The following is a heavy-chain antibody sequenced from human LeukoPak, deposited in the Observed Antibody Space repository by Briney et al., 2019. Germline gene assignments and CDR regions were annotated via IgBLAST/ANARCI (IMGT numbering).Heavy chain of an antibody. Sequence: ASAKVSCKASGYTFTSYGISWVRQAPGQGLEWMGWISAYNGNTNYAQKLQGRVTMTTDTSTSTAYMELRSLRSDDTAVYYCASLYCSGGSCYLGFDYWGQGTLVTVSS. CDR2: ISAYNGNT. D-gene: IGHD2-15*01. J-gene: IGHJ4*02. CDR3: ASLYCSGGSCYLGFDY. CDR1: GYTFTSYG. V-gene: IGHV1-18*01.